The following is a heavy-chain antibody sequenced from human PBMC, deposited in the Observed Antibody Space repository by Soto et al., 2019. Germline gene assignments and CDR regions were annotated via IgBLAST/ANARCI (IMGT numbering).Heavy chain of an antibody. D-gene: IGHD2-15*01. CDR3: ARGSDVDKIDR. CDR1: GGSISTYY. Sequence: SETLSLTCTVSGGSISTYYWSWIRQSPGGGLEWIGYIYFSGTTNYNPSLKSRVTISVDTSKNQFSLKLSSVTAADTAVYYCARGSDVDKIDRWGQGTLVTVSS. CDR2: IYFSGTT. J-gene: IGHJ5*02. V-gene: IGHV4-4*08.